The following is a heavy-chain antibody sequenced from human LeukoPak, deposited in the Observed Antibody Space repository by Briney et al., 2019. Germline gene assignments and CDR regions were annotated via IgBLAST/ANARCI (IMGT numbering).Heavy chain of an antibody. J-gene: IGHJ5*02. CDR3: ARVMYSSSWLDWFDP. CDR2: INHSGST. CDR1: GGSFSGYY. V-gene: IGHV4-34*01. D-gene: IGHD6-13*01. Sequence: SETLSLTCAVYGGSFSGYYWSWIRQPPGKGLEWIGEINHSGSTNYNPSLKSRVTISVDTSKNQFSLKLSSVTAADTAVYYCARVMYSSSWLDWFDPWGRGTLVTVSS.